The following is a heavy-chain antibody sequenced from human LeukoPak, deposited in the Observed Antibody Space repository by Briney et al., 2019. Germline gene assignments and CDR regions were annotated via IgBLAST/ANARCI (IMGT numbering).Heavy chain of an antibody. D-gene: IGHD2-2*01. CDR3: ARTTEDCSSTSCYQYWFDP. V-gene: IGHV4-59*01. CDR1: GGPISSYY. J-gene: IGHJ5*02. Sequence: SETLSLTCTVSGGPISSYYWSWIRQPPGRGREWIGYIYYSGSTNYNPSVKSRVTISVDTSKNQFSLKLNSLTAADTAVYSCARTTEDCSSTSCYQYWFDPWGQGTLVTVSS. CDR2: IYYSGST.